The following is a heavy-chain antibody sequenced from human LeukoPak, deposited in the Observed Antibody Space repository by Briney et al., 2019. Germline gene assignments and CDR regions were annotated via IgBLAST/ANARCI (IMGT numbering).Heavy chain of an antibody. D-gene: IGHD3-10*01. CDR2: IYYSGST. Sequence: SETLSLTCTVSGGSISSGGYYWSWIRQHPGKGLEWIGYIYYSGSTYYNPSLKSRVTISVDTSKNQFSLKLSSVTAAGTAVYYCARGAGSSTWRTFYYFDYWGQGTLVTVSS. CDR1: GGSISSGGYY. CDR3: ARGAGSSTWRTFYYFDY. V-gene: IGHV4-31*03. J-gene: IGHJ4*02.